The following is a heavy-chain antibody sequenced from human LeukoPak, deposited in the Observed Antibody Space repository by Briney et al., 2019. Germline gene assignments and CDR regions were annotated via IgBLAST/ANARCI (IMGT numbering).Heavy chain of an antibody. CDR2: IYHSGST. V-gene: IGHV4-4*02. D-gene: IGHD6-13*01. CDR1: GGSISSSNW. CDR3: ARGLSSSWYGQNWFDP. Sequence: SETLSLTCAVSGGSISSSNWWSWVRQPPGKGLEWIGEIYHSGSTNYNPSLKSRVTISVDTSKNQFSLKLSSVTAADTAVYYCARGLSSSWYGQNWFDPWGQGTLVTVSS. J-gene: IGHJ5*02.